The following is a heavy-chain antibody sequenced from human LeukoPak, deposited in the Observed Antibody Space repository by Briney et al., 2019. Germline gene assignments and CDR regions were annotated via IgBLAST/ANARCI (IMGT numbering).Heavy chain of an antibody. CDR3: ARDHLVCPSTSCYTGRDWLDP. CDR1: GGSISSSSYY. CDR2: IYYSGST. D-gene: IGHD2-2*02. Sequence: SETLSLTCTVSGGSISSSSYYWGWIRQPPGKGLEWIGSIYYSGSTYYNPSLKSRVTISVDTSKNQFSLKLSSVTAADTAVYSCARDHLVCPSTSCYTGRDWLDPWGQGTLVTVSS. V-gene: IGHV4-39*07. J-gene: IGHJ5*02.